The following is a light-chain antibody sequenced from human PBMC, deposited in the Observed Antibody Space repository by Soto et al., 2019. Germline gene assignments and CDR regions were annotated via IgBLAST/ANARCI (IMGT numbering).Light chain of an antibody. CDR2: GVS. Sequence: EIGLTQSPGTLSLSPGERATLSCRASQSVSSSYLAWYHQKPGQAPRLRIYGVSSRATGIPDRFSGSGSGTDFTLTISRLEPEDFAVYYCQHYVSSPPITFGQGTRREIK. V-gene: IGKV3-20*01. CDR1: QSVSSSY. J-gene: IGKJ5*01. CDR3: QHYVSSPPIT.